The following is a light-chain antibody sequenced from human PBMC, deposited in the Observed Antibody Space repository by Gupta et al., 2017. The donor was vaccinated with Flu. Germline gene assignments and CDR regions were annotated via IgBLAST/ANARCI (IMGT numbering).Light chain of an antibody. CDR1: QTVYTN. J-gene: IGKJ4*01. CDR2: DAS. V-gene: IGKV3-15*01. CDR3: QQYTAWPLS. Sequence: EIVMTQSPVTLSLSPGERATVPCRASQTVYTNLAWYQQTPGQAPRLLIYDASTRATGIPARFSGSGSGTEFILSISSLQSEDFAVYYCQQYTAWPLSFGGGTTVEI.